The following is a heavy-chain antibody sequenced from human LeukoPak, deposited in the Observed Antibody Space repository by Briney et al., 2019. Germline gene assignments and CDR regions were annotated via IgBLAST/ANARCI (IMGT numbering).Heavy chain of an antibody. CDR1: GFTFSSYW. CDR3: ARDKDVGATLFDY. CDR2: MRQDGGEK. J-gene: IGHJ4*02. Sequence: GGSLGLSCAASGFTFSSYWMSWVRQAPGKGLEWVANMRQDGGEKYYVDSVKGRFTISRDNAKNSLFLQMNSLRAEDTAVYYCARDKDVGATLFDYWGQGTLVTVSS. V-gene: IGHV3-7*01. D-gene: IGHD1-26*01.